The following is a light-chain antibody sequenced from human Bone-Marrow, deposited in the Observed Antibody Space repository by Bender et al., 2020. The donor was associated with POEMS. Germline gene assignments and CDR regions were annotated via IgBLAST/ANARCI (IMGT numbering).Light chain of an antibody. CDR2: SSH. Sequence: QSVLTQPPSASGTPGQRVTISCSGGSSNIGAHAVNWYQHLPGTAPQLLIYSSHRRPSEVPDRVSGSRSGPSASLYISGLQSEDEADYYWAVWDDSLNGWVVGGGTKLTVL. CDR3: AVWDDSLNGWV. V-gene: IGLV1-44*01. CDR1: SSNIGAHA. J-gene: IGLJ3*02.